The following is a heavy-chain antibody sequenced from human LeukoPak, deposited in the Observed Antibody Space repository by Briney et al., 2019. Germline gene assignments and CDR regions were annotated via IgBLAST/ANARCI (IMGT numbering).Heavy chain of an antibody. CDR3: AKIGRRYDFWTGYYEEEVDYMDV. CDR1: GFTFSNYG. CDR2: ISDSGGST. J-gene: IGHJ6*03. D-gene: IGHD3-3*01. V-gene: IGHV3-23*01. Sequence: PGGSLRLSCAASGFTFSNYGMSWVRQAPGKGLEWVSGISDSGGSTKHAVPVKGRFTISKDNSKDTLYLQMNSPRADDTAVYYCAKIGRRYDFWTGYYEEEVDYMDVWGKGTTVTVSS.